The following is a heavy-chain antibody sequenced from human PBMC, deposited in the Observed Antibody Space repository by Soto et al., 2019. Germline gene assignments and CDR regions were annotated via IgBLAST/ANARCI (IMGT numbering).Heavy chain of an antibody. V-gene: IGHV4-39*01. CDR2: ISNSGST. Sequence: SETLSLTCTVSGGFMSIRSYYWGWIRQSPGGGLEWIASISNSGSTYYKASLKSRVSISEDSPNNQFSLRLRSVTAADTAVYYCAKTFGEFEWDNWFDPWGQGIQVTVSS. D-gene: IGHD3-9*01. J-gene: IGHJ5*02. CDR1: GGFMSIRSYY. CDR3: AKTFGEFEWDNWFDP.